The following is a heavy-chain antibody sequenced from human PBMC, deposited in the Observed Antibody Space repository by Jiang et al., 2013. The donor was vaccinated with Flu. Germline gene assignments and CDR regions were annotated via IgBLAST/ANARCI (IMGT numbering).Heavy chain of an antibody. CDR1: GGSLTTST. CDR3: ARCTTYCYTYHRFDY. J-gene: IGHJ4*02. D-gene: IGHD2-2*02. Sequence: GAEVKKPGSSVKVSCKPSGGSLTTSTISWLRQAPGQRPEWMGGIIPMFGTTNYAQKFQGRVKVSADESTNTAYMELSSLRSEDTAVYYCARCTTYCYTYHRFDYWGQGTLVTVSS. CDR2: IIPMFGTT. V-gene: IGHV1-69*01.